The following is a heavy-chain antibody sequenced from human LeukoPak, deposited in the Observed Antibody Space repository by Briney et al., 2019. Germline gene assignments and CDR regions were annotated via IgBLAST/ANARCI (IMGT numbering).Heavy chain of an antibody. CDR2: ISYDGSNK. CDR1: GFTFSSYG. V-gene: IGHV3-30*18. J-gene: IGHJ3*02. Sequence: PGGSLRLSCAASGFTFSSYGMHWVRQAPGKGLEWVAVISYDGSNKYYADSVKGRFTISRDNSKNTLYLQMNSLRAEDTAVYYCAKESLAYCGGDCYSVGAFDIWGQGTMVTVSS. D-gene: IGHD2-21*02. CDR3: AKESLAYCGGDCYSVGAFDI.